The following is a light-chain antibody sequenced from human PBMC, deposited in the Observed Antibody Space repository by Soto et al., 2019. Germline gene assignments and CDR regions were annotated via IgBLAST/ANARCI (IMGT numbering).Light chain of an antibody. J-gene: IGKJ5*01. CDR1: QSVSSN. Sequence: EIVMTQYPATLSVSPGERATLSCRASQSVSSNLAWYQQKPGQAPRLLVYGASTRATGIPATFSGSGSGTEFTLTISSLQSEDFAVYFCQQYNNWPITFGQATRLEIK. CDR3: QQYNNWPIT. V-gene: IGKV3-15*01. CDR2: GAS.